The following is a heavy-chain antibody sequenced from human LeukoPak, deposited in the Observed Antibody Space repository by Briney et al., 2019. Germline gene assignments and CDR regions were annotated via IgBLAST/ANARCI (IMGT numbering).Heavy chain of an antibody. CDR2: IYPGDSDT. V-gene: IGHV5-51*01. CDR3: ARQGVYYSDSSAFYY. J-gene: IGHJ4*02. Sequence: GESLKISCKGSGYRFTNYWIGWVRQMPGKGLELIGSIYPGDSDTRYSPSFQGQVTISADKSITTAYLHWSSLKASDTAIYYCARQGVYYSDSSAFYYWGQGTLVTVSS. D-gene: IGHD3-22*01. CDR1: GYRFTNYW.